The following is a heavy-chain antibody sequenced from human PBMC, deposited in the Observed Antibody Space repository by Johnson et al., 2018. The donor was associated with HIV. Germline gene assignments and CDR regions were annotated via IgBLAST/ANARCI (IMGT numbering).Heavy chain of an antibody. J-gene: IGHJ3*02. CDR1: GFTLSSYW. V-gene: IGHV3-74*01. Sequence: EVQLVESGGGVVQPGRSLRVSCAASGFTLSSYWMHWVRQVPGKGPVWVSRINSDGSSSAYADSVKGRFTISRDGAKNTLYLQMNSLRAEDTAVYYCAKDLRTVKAFDIWGQGTMVTVSS. CDR2: INSDGSSS. D-gene: IGHD4-17*01. CDR3: AKDLRTVKAFDI.